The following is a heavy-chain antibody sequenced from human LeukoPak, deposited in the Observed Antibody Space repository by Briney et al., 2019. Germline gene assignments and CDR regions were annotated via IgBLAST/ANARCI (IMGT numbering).Heavy chain of an antibody. CDR2: VDPEDGET. D-gene: IGHD6-13*01. CDR3: ATEGRLGQQLVDFDY. J-gene: IGHJ4*02. CDR1: GYTFTDYY. Sequence: VKVSCKASGYTFTDYYMHWVQQAPGKGLEWMGRVDPEDGETIYAEKFQGRVTITADTSTDTAYMELSSLGSEDTAVYYCATEGRLGQQLVDFDYWGQGTLVTVSS. V-gene: IGHV1-69-2*01.